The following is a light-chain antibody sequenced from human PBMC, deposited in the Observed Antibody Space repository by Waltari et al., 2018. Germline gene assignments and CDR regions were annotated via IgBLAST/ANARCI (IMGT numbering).Light chain of an antibody. CDR3: SSYADINTL. CDR1: RSDIGAYDR. J-gene: IGLJ6*01. V-gene: IGLV2-11*01. Sequence: QAALTQPPSMSGSPGQSVTISCTGTRSDIGAYDRVSWYQQHPARAPKLIIFEVRRRPSGVSGRFSGSKSGNTASLTISGLQTDDEADYYCSSYADINTLFGGGTKLTVL. CDR2: EVR.